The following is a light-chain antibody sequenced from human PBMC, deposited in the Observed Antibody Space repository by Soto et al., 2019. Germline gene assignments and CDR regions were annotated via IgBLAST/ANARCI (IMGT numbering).Light chain of an antibody. CDR2: DVS. CDR1: QDIRGA. Sequence: AIQVTQSPSSLSASVGARVTITCRASQDIRGALAWYQQKPGKAPNLLIYDVSTLESGVPSRFSGSGSGTEFTLTISSLQPEDFGTFYCQQLNAYPITFGHGTRLEIK. J-gene: IGKJ5*01. V-gene: IGKV1-13*02. CDR3: QQLNAYPIT.